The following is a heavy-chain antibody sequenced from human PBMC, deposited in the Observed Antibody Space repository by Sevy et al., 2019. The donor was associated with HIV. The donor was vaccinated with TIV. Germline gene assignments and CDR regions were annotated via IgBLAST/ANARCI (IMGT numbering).Heavy chain of an antibody. J-gene: IGHJ4*02. V-gene: IGHV3-48*03. Sequence: GGSLRLSCAASGFIFCSYEMNWVRQAPGKGLEWISYISNTGSALYYSDSAKGRFTISRDNAKNSQYLQMNSLRAEDTAVYYCARDLPPSATTVAHIDNWGQGTLVTVS. D-gene: IGHD6-19*01. CDR1: GFIFCSYE. CDR3: ARDLPPSATTVAHIDN. CDR2: ISNTGSAL.